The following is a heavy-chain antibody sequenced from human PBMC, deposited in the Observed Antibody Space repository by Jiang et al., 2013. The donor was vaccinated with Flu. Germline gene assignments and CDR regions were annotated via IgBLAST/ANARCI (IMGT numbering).Heavy chain of an antibody. CDR3: ARDVADTSSSVWFRPR. J-gene: IGHJ4*02. D-gene: IGHD6-19*01. CDR2: INPNGGDT. CDR1: GYTFTDYY. V-gene: IGHV1-2*02. Sequence: VQLVESGAEVKKPGASVKVSCKASGYTFTDYYMNWVRQAPGQRLEWMGWINPNGGDTNYAQKFEGRVTMTRDTPISTAYMELSRLTSDDTAVYYCARDVADTSSSVWFRPRGAQGTLVTVSS.